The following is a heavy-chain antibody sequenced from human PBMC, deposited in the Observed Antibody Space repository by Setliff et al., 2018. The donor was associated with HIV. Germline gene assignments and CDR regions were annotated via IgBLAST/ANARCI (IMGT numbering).Heavy chain of an antibody. V-gene: IGHV1-69*06. Sequence: SVKVSCKASGGTFSSYAISWVRQAPGQGLEWMGRIIPIFGTTNYAQKFQGRVTFTADRSTSTVHMELRSLRSEDTAVYYCARELKGVYDSWSSSDPPYYFDNWGQGTLVTVSS. D-gene: IGHD3-3*01. J-gene: IGHJ4*02. CDR1: GGTFSSYA. CDR3: ARELKGVYDSWSSSDPPYYFDN. CDR2: IIPIFGTT.